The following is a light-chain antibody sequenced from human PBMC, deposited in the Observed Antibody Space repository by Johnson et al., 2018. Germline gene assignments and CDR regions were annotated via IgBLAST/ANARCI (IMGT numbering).Light chain of an antibody. Sequence: QSVLTQPHSVSAAPGQKVTISCSGSSSNIGNNYVSWYQQLPGTAPKLLIYENNKRPSGIPDRFSGSKSGTSVTLGITGLQTGDEADYYCGTWDSSLSAGNVFGTGTKVTVL. V-gene: IGLV1-51*02. CDR1: SSNIGNNY. CDR2: ENN. J-gene: IGLJ1*01. CDR3: GTWDSSLSAGNV.